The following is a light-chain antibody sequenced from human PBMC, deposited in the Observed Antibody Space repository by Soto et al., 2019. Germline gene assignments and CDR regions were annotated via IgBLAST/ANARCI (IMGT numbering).Light chain of an antibody. J-gene: IGLJ1*01. V-gene: IGLV2-23*02. Sequence: QSALTQPASVSGSPGQSITISCTGTSSDVGSYNLVSWYQQHPGKAPKLMIYEVSKRPSGVSNRFSGSKSGNTASLTISGLQVEDEADYYCSCCASSSTYGFGTRTNVT. CDR3: SCCASSSTYG. CDR2: EVS. CDR1: SSDVGSYNL.